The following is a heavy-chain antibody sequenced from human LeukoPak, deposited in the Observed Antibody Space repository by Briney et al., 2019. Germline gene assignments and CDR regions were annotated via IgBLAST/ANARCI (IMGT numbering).Heavy chain of an antibody. CDR3: ATYSSGYYLEA. V-gene: IGHV3-21*01. CDR1: GFTFSSYS. J-gene: IGHJ5*02. CDR2: ISSSSSYI. D-gene: IGHD3-22*01. Sequence: GGSLRLSCAASGFTFSSYSMNWVRQAPGKGLEWVSSISSSSSYIYYADSVKGRFTISRDNAKNSLYLQMNSLRAEDTAEYYCATYSSGYYLEAWGQGTLVTVSS.